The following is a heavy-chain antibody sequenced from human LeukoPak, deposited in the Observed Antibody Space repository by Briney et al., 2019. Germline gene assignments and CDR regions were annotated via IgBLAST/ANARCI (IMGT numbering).Heavy chain of an antibody. Sequence: GSSVKVSCKASGGTXSSYAISWVRQVPGQGLEWMGGIIPIFGTANYAQKFQGRVTITADESTSTAYMELSSLRSEDTAVYYCARVPYYGSGSFDIWGQGTMVTVSS. CDR3: ARVPYYGSGSFDI. CDR2: IIPIFGTA. D-gene: IGHD3-10*01. J-gene: IGHJ3*02. CDR1: GGTXSSYA. V-gene: IGHV1-69*01.